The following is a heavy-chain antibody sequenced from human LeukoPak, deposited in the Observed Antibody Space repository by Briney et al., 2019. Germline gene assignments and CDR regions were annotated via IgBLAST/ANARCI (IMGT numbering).Heavy chain of an antibody. D-gene: IGHD6-19*01. J-gene: IGHJ6*02. V-gene: IGHV1-18*04. CDR1: GYTFTGYY. Sequence: GASVKVSCKASGYTFTGYYMHWVRQAPGQGLEWMGWISAYNGNTNYAQKLQGRVTMTTDTSTSTAYMELRSLRSDDTAVYYCASRIAVADPTPNYYYYGMDVWGQGTTVTVSS. CDR2: ISAYNGNT. CDR3: ASRIAVADPTPNYYYYGMDV.